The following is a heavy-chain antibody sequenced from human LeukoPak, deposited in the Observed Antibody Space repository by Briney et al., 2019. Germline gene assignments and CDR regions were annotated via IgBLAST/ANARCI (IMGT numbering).Heavy chain of an antibody. CDR1: GYTFTSYY. Sequence: ASVKVSCKASGYTFTSYYMHWVRQAPGQGLEWMGIINPSGGSTSYAQKFRGRVTMTRDTSTSTVYMALSSLRSEDTAVYYCARASDSSGYYAPQHYFDYWGQGTPVTVSS. J-gene: IGHJ4*02. V-gene: IGHV1-46*03. CDR3: ARASDSSGYYAPQHYFDY. CDR2: INPSGGST. D-gene: IGHD3-22*01.